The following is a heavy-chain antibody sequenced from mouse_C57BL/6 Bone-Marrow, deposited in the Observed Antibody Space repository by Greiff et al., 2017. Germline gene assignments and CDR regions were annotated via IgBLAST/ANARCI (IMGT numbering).Heavy chain of an antibody. Sequence: VQLQQPGAELVKPGASVKLSCKASGYTFTSYWMQWVKQRPGQGLEWIGEIYPSDSYTNYNQKFKGKATLTVDTSSSTAYMQLSSLTSEDSAVYDCARDGYQWYVDVWGTGTTVTVSS. CDR1: GYTFTSYW. CDR2: IYPSDSYT. V-gene: IGHV1-50*01. CDR3: ARDGYQWYVDV. D-gene: IGHD2-3*01. J-gene: IGHJ1*03.